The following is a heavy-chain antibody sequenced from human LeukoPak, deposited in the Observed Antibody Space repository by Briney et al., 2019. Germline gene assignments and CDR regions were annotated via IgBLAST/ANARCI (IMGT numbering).Heavy chain of an antibody. CDR3: ARDLRVRFWSGLNWFDP. CDR1: GYTFTSYG. V-gene: IGHV1-18*01. CDR2: ISAYNGNT. D-gene: IGHD3-3*01. J-gene: IGHJ5*02. Sequence: ASVKVSCKASGYTFTSYGISWVRQAPGQGLEWMGWISAYNGNTNYAQKLQGRVTMTTDTSTSTAYMELRSLRSDDTAVYYCARDLRVRFWSGLNWFDPWGQGTLVTVSS.